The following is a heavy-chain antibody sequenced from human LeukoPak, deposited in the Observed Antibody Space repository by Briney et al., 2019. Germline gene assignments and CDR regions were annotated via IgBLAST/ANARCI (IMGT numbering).Heavy chain of an antibody. CDR1: GGSFSGYY. Sequence: PSETLSLTCAVYGGSFSGYYWSWIRQPPGKGLEWIGEINHSGSTNYNPSLKSRVTISVDTSKNQFSLKLSSVTAADTAVYYCAGVKIAGPGSRIDYWGQGTLVTVSS. J-gene: IGHJ4*02. CDR2: INHSGST. V-gene: IGHV4-34*01. CDR3: AGVKIAGPGSRIDY. D-gene: IGHD2-21*01.